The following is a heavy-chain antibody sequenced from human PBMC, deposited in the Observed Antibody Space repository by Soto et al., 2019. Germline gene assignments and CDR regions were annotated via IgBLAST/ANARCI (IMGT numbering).Heavy chain of an antibody. J-gene: IGHJ6*02. D-gene: IGHD2-2*01. CDR2: IIPISGTA. Sequence: QVQLVQSGDEVKKPGSSVKVSCKASGGTFSSYAISWVRQAPGQGLEWMGGIIPISGTANYAQKFQGRVTITADESTSTAYMELSSLRSEDTAVYYCARSQGSSTSLEIYYYYYYGMDVWGQGTKVTVSS. CDR1: GGTFSSYA. CDR3: ARSQGSSTSLEIYYYYYYGMDV. V-gene: IGHV1-69*01.